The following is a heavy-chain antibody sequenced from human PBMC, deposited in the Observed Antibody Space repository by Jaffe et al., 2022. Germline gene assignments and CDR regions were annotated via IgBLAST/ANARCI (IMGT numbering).Heavy chain of an antibody. CDR3: ARDRGSGGRTFDY. D-gene: IGHD2-15*01. J-gene: IGHJ4*02. V-gene: IGHV3-21*01. Sequence: EVQLVESGGGLVKPGGSLRLSCAASGFTFSSYSMNWVRQAPGKGLEWVSSISSSSSYIYYADSVKGRFTISRDNAKNSLYLQMNSLRAEDTAVYYCARDRGSGGRTFDYWGQGTLVTVSS. CDR1: GFTFSSYS. CDR2: ISSSSSYI.